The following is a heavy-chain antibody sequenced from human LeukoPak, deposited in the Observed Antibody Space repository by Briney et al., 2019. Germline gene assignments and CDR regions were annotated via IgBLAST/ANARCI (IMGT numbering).Heavy chain of an antibody. V-gene: IGHV3-30*18. CDR1: GFTFSSYS. D-gene: IGHD4-17*01. CDR3: AKGGASVTRYVDY. CDR2: MSNSGENT. J-gene: IGHJ4*02. Sequence: TGGSLRLSCAASGFTFSSYSMQWVRQTPGKGLEWVGIMSNSGENTFYGEAVKGRFTISRDNSQNTLYLQMNSLRPEDTAVSYCAKGGASVTRYVDYWGQGTLVTVSS.